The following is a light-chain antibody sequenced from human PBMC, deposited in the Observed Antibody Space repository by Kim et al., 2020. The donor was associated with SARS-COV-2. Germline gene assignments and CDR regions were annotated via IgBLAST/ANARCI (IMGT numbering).Light chain of an antibody. Sequence: VSPGQTARITCSGDALPKQYAYWYQQKPGQAPVLVIYNDSERPSGIPERFSGSSSGTTVTLTISGVQAEDEADYYCQSADSSGTWVFGGGTKLTVL. CDR2: NDS. J-gene: IGLJ3*02. CDR3: QSADSSGTWV. V-gene: IGLV3-25*03. CDR1: ALPKQY.